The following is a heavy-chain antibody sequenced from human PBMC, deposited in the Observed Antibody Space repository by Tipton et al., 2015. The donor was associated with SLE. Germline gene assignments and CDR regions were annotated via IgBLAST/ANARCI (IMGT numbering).Heavy chain of an antibody. CDR3: TKNLRPVFGVFIGDS. V-gene: IGHV3-23*01. Sequence: GSLRLSCIASGFTFNNYGMSWVRQVAGKGLEWVAAISESGDSRYYADSVQGRFTVFRDNSKNTLFLQMNSLGLEDSAIYYCTKNLRPVFGVFIGDSWGQGALVPVSS. J-gene: IGHJ4*02. D-gene: IGHD3-3*01. CDR1: GFTFNNYG. CDR2: ISESGDSR.